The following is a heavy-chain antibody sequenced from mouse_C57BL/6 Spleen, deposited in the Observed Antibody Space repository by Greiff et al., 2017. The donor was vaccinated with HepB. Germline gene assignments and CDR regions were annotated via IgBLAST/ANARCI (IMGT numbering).Heavy chain of an antibody. D-gene: IGHD1-1*01. CDR1: GFNIQDYY. J-gene: IGHJ3*01. CDR3: AYPYYGSLSAGFAY. CDR2: IDPEDGET. V-gene: IGHV14-2*01. Sequence: VHVKQSGAELVKPGASVKLSCTASGFNIQDYYMHWVKPRTEQGLEWIGRIDPEDGETKYAPKFQGKATIPADTSSNTAYLQLSSLTSEATVVYYCAYPYYGSLSAGFAYWGQGTLVTVSA.